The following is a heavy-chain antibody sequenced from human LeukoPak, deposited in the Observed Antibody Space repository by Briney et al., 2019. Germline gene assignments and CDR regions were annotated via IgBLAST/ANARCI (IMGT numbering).Heavy chain of an antibody. V-gene: IGHV1-2*02. CDR1: GYTFTGYY. CDR3: ARDSLELHFDY. D-gene: IGHD1-7*01. CDR2: INPNSGGT. Sequence: ASVKVSCKASGYTFTGYYMHWVRQAPGQGLEWMGWINPNSGGTNYAQKFQGRVTMTRDTSISTAYMELSRLRSDNTAVYYCARDSLELHFDYWGQETLVTVSS. J-gene: IGHJ4*02.